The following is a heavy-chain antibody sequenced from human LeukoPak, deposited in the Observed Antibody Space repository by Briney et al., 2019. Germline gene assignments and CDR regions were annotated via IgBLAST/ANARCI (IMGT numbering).Heavy chain of an antibody. J-gene: IGHJ4*02. Sequence: GASVKVSCKASGYTFTGYYIHWVRQAPGQGLEWMGWISAYNGNTNYAQKLQGRVTMTTDTSTSTAYMELRSLRSDDTAVYYCARDKFGYSSSWSGGFDYWGQGTLVTVSS. CDR3: ARDKFGYSSSWSGGFDY. V-gene: IGHV1-18*04. D-gene: IGHD6-6*01. CDR2: ISAYNGNT. CDR1: GYTFTGYY.